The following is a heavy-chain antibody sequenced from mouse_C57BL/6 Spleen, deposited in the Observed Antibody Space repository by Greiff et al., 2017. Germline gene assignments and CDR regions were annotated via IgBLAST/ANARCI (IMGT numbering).Heavy chain of an antibody. CDR2: IYPGDGDT. D-gene: IGHD2-3*01. CDR3: AREGIYDGYYTAY. V-gene: IGHV1-80*01. Sequence: QVQLQQSGAELVKPGASVKISCKASGYAFSSYWMNWVKQRPGKGLEWIGQIYPGDGDTNYNGKFKGKATLTADKSSSTAYMQLSSLTSEDSAVYFCAREGIYDGYYTAYWGQGTTLTVSS. J-gene: IGHJ2*01. CDR1: GYAFSSYW.